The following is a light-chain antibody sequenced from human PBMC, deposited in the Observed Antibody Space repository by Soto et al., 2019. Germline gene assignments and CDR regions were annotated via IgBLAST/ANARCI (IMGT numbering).Light chain of an antibody. CDR3: QQYGNSPPFT. J-gene: IGKJ2*01. Sequence: EIVLTQSPGTLSLSPGERATLSCRASQSFSSNYLGWYQQKPGQAPRLLIYDTSSRATGIPDRFSGSGSGTDSSLTISRLEPEDFAVYYCQQYGNSPPFTFGQGTKLEI. CDR1: QSFSSNY. V-gene: IGKV3-20*01. CDR2: DTS.